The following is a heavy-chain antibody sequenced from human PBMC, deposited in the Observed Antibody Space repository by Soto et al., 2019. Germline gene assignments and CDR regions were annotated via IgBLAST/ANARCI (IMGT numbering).Heavy chain of an antibody. CDR3: ARLNYXGSGSYSHYYYYYGMDV. J-gene: IGHJ6*02. V-gene: IGHV1-69*06. D-gene: IGHD3-10*01. CDR1: GGTFSSYA. CDR2: IIPIFGTA. Sequence: SVKVSCKDSGGTFSSYAISWVRQAPGQGLEWMGGIIPIFGTANYAQKFQGRVTITADKSTSTAYMELSSLRSEDTAVYYCARLNYXGSGSYSHYYYYYGMDVWGQGTTVTVSS.